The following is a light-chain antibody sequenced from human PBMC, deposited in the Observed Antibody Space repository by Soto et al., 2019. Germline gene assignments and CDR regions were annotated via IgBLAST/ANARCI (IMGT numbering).Light chain of an antibody. J-gene: IGKJ1*01. CDR2: HAS. V-gene: IGKV1-5*01. CDR1: QTINNW. Sequence: DIQMDPSPYTLSASIGDRVSITCRASQTINNWLSWYQQKPGKAPHLLIYHASNLETGVPSRFSSSAFGTEFTLTNSSPQPDDLATYYCQQYNSYPLTFGQGTKVEIK. CDR3: QQYNSYPLT.